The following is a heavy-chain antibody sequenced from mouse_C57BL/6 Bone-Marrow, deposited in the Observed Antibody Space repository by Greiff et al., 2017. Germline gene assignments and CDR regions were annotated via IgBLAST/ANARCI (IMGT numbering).Heavy chain of an antibody. CDR1: GYTFTSYN. CDR2: IYPGNGDT. V-gene: IGHV1-12*01. D-gene: IGHD1-1*01. CDR3: ARKNLPHYYGSSPAWFAY. Sequence: QVQLKESGAELVRPGASVKMSCKASGYTFTSYNMHWVKQTPRQGLEWIGAIYPGNGDTSYNQKFKGKATLTVDKSSSTAYMQLSSLTSEDSAVYFCARKNLPHYYGSSPAWFAYWGQGTLVTVSA. J-gene: IGHJ3*01.